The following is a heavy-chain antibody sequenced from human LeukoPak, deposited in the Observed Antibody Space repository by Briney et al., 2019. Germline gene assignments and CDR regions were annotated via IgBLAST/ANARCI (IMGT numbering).Heavy chain of an antibody. Sequence: GGSLRLSCAASGFTFSSYWMHWVRQAPGKGLVWVSHINNDGSTTKYTDSVKGRFTISRDNAKNSLYLQMNSLRAEDTAVYYCARDRSDPGYYYYYYMDVWGKGTTVTVSS. CDR1: GFTFSSYW. D-gene: IGHD2-21*02. CDR2: INNDGSTT. J-gene: IGHJ6*03. CDR3: ARDRSDPGYYYYYYMDV. V-gene: IGHV3-74*03.